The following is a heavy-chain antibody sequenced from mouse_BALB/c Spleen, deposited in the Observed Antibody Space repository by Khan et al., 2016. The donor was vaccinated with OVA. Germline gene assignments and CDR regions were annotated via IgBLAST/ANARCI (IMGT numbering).Heavy chain of an antibody. Sequence: EVQLQQSGPELVKPGDSMKISCKASGYSFTDYTLNWVKQSHGKTLEWIGLINPYNGVSNYNQKFKGKATFTVDKSYSTASMELISLTYVEYAVYYWASAGYGGFAYWGQGTLVTVSA. CDR3: ASAGYGGFAY. J-gene: IGHJ3*01. CDR2: INPYNGVS. V-gene: IGHV1S135*01. CDR1: GYSFTDYT. D-gene: IGHD1-2*01.